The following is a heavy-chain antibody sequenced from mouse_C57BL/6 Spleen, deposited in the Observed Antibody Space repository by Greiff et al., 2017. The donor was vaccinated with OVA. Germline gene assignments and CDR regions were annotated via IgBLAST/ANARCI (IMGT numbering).Heavy chain of an antibody. CDR2: IYPGDGDT. D-gene: IGHD1-1*01. CDR1: GYAFSSYW. V-gene: IGHV1-80*01. Sequence: QVQLQQSGAELVKPGASVKISCKASGYAFSSYWMNWVKQRPGKGLEWIGQIYPGDGDTNYNGKFKGKATLTADKSSSTAYRQLSSLTSEDSAVYFCERSGTTGPLYYAMNYWGQGTSVTVSS. J-gene: IGHJ4*01. CDR3: ERSGTTGPLYYAMNY.